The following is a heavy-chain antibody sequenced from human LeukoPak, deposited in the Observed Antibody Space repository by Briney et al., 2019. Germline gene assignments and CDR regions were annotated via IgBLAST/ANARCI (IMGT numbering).Heavy chain of an antibody. D-gene: IGHD3-10*01. CDR3: AKDPMVRGVIPYYFDY. CDR1: GFTFSSYG. Sequence: GGSLRLSCAASGFTFSSYGMHWVRQAPGKGLGWVAFIRYDGSNKYYADSVKGRFTISRDNSKNTLYLQMNSLGAEDTAVYYCAKDPMVRGVIPYYFDYWGQGTLVTVSS. V-gene: IGHV3-30*02. CDR2: IRYDGSNK. J-gene: IGHJ4*02.